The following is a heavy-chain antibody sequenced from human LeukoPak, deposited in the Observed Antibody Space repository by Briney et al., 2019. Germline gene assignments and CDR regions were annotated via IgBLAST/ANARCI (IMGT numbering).Heavy chain of an antibody. CDR1: GLTFSTYA. CDR3: TRLRGERASGDY. V-gene: IGHV3-23*01. CDR2: ISGSGGST. Sequence: GGSLRLSCAASGLTFSTYAMSWVRQAPGKGLEWVSGISGSGGSTYYADSVKGRFTISRDNSKNTLFLQMNSLKAEDTAVYYCTRLRGERASGDYWGQGTLVTVSS. J-gene: IGHJ4*02. D-gene: IGHD2-15*01.